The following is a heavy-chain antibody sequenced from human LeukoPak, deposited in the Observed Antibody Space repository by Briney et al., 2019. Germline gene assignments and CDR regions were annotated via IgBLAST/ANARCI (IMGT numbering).Heavy chain of an antibody. CDR2: ISAYNGNT. J-gene: IGHJ4*02. CDR3: ARDTSRWLQSYFDY. Sequence: ASVKVSCTASGYTFTSYGISWVRQAPGQGLEWMGWISAYNGNTNYAQKLQGRVTMTTDTSTSTAYMELRSLRSDDTAVYYCARDTSRWLQSYFDYWGQGTLVTVSS. CDR1: GYTFTSYG. V-gene: IGHV1-18*01. D-gene: IGHD5-24*01.